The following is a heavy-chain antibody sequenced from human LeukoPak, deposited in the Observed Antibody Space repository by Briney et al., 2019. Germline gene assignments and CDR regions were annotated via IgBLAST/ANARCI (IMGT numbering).Heavy chain of an antibody. J-gene: IGHJ4*02. CDR1: GFTFSDYG. Sequence: PGGSLRLSCAASGFTFSDYGMTWVRQAPGKGLEWVSNINRDGGRTCYADSVKGRFTISRDNAKNSLYLQMNSLRAEDTALYYCARGGGSYLAFFDYWGEGTLVTVPS. D-gene: IGHD1-26*01. CDR2: INRDGGRT. V-gene: IGHV3-20*04. CDR3: ARGGGSYLAFFDY.